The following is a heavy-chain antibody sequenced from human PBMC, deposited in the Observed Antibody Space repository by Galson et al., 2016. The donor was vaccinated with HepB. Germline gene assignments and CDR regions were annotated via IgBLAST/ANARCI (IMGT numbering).Heavy chain of an antibody. D-gene: IGHD2/OR15-2a*01. V-gene: IGHV3-33*01. CDR2: IWYDGSNK. Sequence: SLRLSCAASGFTFSRNGMHWVRQAPGKGLEWVAVIWYDGSNKYHADSVKGRFTISRDNSKNTLYLQMNSLRAEDTAVYYCASEAPILAPTLDSWGQGTLLTVSS. CDR1: GFTFSRNG. CDR3: ASEAPILAPTLDS. J-gene: IGHJ4*02.